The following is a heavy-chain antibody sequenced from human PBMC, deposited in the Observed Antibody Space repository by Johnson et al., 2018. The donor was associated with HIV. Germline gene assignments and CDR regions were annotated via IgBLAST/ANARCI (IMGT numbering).Heavy chain of an antibody. V-gene: IGHV3-11*04. D-gene: IGHD6-19*01. CDR3: ARDIESGWSDAFDI. CDR2: ISSSGGTI. CDR1: RFTFSDYY. Sequence: QVQLVESGGGLVKPGGSLRLSCAASRFTFSDYYMSWIRQTPGKGLEWVSYISSSGGTIYYADSVKGRYTISRDNSKNTLYLQMNSLRAEDTAVYYCARDIESGWSDAFDIWGQGTMVTVSS. J-gene: IGHJ3*02.